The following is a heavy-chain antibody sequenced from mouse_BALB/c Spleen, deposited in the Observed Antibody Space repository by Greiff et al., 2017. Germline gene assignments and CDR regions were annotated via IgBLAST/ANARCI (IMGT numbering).Heavy chain of an antibody. V-gene: IGHV3-2*02. D-gene: IGHD3-3*01. CDR1: GYSITSDYA. J-gene: IGHJ2*01. Sequence: EVQRVESGPGLVKPSQSLSLTCTVTGYSITSDYAWNWIRQFPGNKLEWMGYISYSGSTSYNPSLKSRISITRDTSKNQFFLQLNSVTTEDTATYYCARRDNDYFDYWGQGTTLTVSS. CDR3: ARRDNDYFDY. CDR2: ISYSGST.